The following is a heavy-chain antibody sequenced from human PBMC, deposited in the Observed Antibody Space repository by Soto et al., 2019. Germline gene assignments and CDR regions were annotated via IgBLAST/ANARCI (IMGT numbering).Heavy chain of an antibody. CDR1: GFTFSSYA. D-gene: IGHD1-20*01. CDR3: ARDLGRYNWNDDAPY. V-gene: IGHV3-30-3*01. J-gene: IGHJ4*02. Sequence: GGSLRLSWAASGFTFSSYAMHWVRQAPGKGLEWVAVISYDGSNKYYADSVKGRFTISRDNSKNTLYLQMNSLRAEDTAVYYCARDLGRYNWNDDAPYWGQGTLVTVSS. CDR2: ISYDGSNK.